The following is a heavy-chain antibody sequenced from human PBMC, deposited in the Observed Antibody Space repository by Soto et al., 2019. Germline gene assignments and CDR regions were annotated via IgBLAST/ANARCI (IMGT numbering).Heavy chain of an antibody. J-gene: IGHJ4*02. CDR2: ISAYNGNT. V-gene: IGHV1-18*01. CDR3: ARDTLGTYYYGSRSYFLFDY. D-gene: IGHD3-10*01. CDR1: GYTFTSYG. Sequence: QVQLVQSGAEVKKPGASVKVSCKASGYTFTSYGISWVRQAPGQGLEWMGWISAYNGNTNYAQKLQGRVTMTTDTSTSTAYMELRSLRSDDTAVYYCARDTLGTYYYGSRSYFLFDYWGQGTLVTVSS.